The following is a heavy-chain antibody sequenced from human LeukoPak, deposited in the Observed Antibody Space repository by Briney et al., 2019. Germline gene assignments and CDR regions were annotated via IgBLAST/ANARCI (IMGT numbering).Heavy chain of an antibody. J-gene: IGHJ4*02. V-gene: IGHV1-69*04. CDR3: ARGPDYDSSGYWY. Sequence: ASVKVSCKASGGTFSSYAISWVRQAPGQGLEWMGRTIPILGIANYAQKFQGRVTITADKSTSTAYMELSSLRSEDTAVYYCARGPDYDSSGYWYWGQGTLVTVSS. D-gene: IGHD3-22*01. CDR1: GGTFSSYA. CDR2: TIPILGIA.